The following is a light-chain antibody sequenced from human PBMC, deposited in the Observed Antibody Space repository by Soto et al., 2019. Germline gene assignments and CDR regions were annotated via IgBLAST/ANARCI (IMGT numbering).Light chain of an antibody. CDR1: QSVSTY. Sequence: DIVLTQSPATLSLSPGERATLSCWASQSVSTYLAWYQQKPGQAPRLLIYDASSRATGIPARLSGSGSGTDFTLPIRSVEPEDFAVYYCQQRSNRITFGQGTRLEIK. CDR3: QQRSNRIT. V-gene: IGKV3-11*01. J-gene: IGKJ5*01. CDR2: DAS.